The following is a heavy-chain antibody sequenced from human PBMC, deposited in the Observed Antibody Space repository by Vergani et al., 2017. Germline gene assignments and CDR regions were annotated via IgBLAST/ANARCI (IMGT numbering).Heavy chain of an antibody. CDR2: IYPGDSDS. CDR3: ARQLLYSSIWYNAFDI. D-gene: IGHD6-13*01. J-gene: IGHJ3*02. Sequence: EVQLVQSGAEVKKPGESLKISCKGSGYSFTSYWIGWVRQMPGKGLEWMGVIYPGDSDSRYSPSFQGQVTISADKSSSTAYLQWSSLKASDTAMYYCARQLLYSSIWYNAFDIWGQGTMVTVSS. CDR1: GYSFTSYW. V-gene: IGHV5-51*01.